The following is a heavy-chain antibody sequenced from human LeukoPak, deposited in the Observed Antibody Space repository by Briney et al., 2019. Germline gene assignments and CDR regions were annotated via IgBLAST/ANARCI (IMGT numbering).Heavy chain of an antibody. V-gene: IGHV3-20*04. D-gene: IGHD6-6*01. J-gene: IGHJ4*02. Sequence: GGSLRLSCAASGFTSDDYGMSWVRQAPGKGLEWVSGINWNGGSTGYADSVKGRFTISRDNAKNSLYLQMNSLRAEDTALYYCARANGYSSSPGYFDYWGQGTLVTVSS. CDR1: GFTSDDYG. CDR2: INWNGGST. CDR3: ARANGYSSSPGYFDY.